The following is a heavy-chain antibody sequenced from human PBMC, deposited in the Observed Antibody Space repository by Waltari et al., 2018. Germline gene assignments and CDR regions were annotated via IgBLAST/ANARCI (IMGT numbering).Heavy chain of an antibody. V-gene: IGHV4-4*02. J-gene: IGHJ4*02. CDR2: VRCDGNT. D-gene: IGHD2-15*01. CDR3: ARDRGRGLYLDS. Sequence: QLQLQESGPGLVKPSGTLALPCAVSGDSMSSTDCWSWVRQPPGQRLEWEGQVRCDGNTNYNQSFASRISISLDTYNKQFSLRVTSATAADTAIYYCARDRGRGLYLDSWGPGTVVTVSP. CDR1: GDSMSSTDC.